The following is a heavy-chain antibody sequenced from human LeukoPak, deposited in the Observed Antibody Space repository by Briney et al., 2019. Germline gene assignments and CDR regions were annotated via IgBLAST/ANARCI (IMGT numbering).Heavy chain of an antibody. V-gene: IGHV3-23*01. D-gene: IGHD6-13*01. J-gene: IGHJ4*02. CDR2: ISGSGGST. CDR3: AKDRPMGIAAAGLFDY. CDR1: GFTFSSYA. Sequence: GGSLRLSCAASGFTFSSYAMSWVRQAPGKWLDWVSAISGSGGSTYYADSVKGRFTISRDNSKNTLYLQMNSLRAEDTAVYYCAKDRPMGIAAAGLFDYWGQGTLVTVSS.